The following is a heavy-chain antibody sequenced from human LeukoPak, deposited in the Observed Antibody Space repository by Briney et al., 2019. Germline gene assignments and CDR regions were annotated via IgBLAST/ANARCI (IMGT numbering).Heavy chain of an antibody. CDR3: WRRFCNSCPLHF. CDR2: CRAGGLL. CDR1: GVNVTTNN. V-gene: IGHV3-66*04. Sequence: GGPLRLSCVGSGVNVTTNNMYWVRQAPGKGLGCVSTCRAGGLLHDAHSARHRFIIPRDTSKNTLYLHMNRLSAEDTAVYYCWRRFCNSCPLHFWGQGPLVPVSS. J-gene: IGHJ4*02. D-gene: IGHD2-21*01.